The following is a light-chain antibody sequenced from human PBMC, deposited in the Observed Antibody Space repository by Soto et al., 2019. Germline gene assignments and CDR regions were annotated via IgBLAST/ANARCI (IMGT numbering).Light chain of an antibody. V-gene: IGKV3-15*01. CDR3: QQYNNWPPGT. Sequence: ETVMTQSPGTLSVSPGERATLSCRASQSVSRNLAWYQQKPGQAPRLLIYGASTRATGIPARFSGSGSGTEFTLTISSLQSGDFAIYYCQQYNNWPPGTFGGGTKVDIK. CDR1: QSVSRN. J-gene: IGKJ4*01. CDR2: GAS.